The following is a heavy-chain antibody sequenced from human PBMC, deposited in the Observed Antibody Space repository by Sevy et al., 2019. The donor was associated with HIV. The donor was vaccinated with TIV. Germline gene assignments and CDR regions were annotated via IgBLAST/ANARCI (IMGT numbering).Heavy chain of an antibody. V-gene: IGHV3-30*04. J-gene: IGHJ4*02. D-gene: IGHD2-8*01. CDR3: ARDHCTDGACFRSGYFDY. CDR2: ISFDGRNK. CDR1: GFTFADHA. Sequence: GGSLRLSCAASGFTFADHAFHWVRQAPGKGLEWVAIISFDGRNKRLAESVKVRFTISRDDSKNTVYLQMTSLRPEDTAVYYCARDHCTDGACFRSGYFDYWGQGTLVTVSS.